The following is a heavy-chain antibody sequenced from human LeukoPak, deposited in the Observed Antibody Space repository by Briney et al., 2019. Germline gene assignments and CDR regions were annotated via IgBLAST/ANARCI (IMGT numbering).Heavy chain of an antibody. D-gene: IGHD5-18*01. J-gene: IGHJ5*02. CDR3: ARGAGTSYGYSWFDP. CDR1: GFTVSSNY. CDR2: IYSGGST. V-gene: IGHV3-66*01. Sequence: QPGGSLRLSCAASGFTVSSNYTSWVRQAPGKGLEWVSVIYSGGSTYYADSVKGRFTISRDNSKNTLYLQMNSLRAEDTAVYYCARGAGTSYGYSWFDPWGQGTLVTVSS.